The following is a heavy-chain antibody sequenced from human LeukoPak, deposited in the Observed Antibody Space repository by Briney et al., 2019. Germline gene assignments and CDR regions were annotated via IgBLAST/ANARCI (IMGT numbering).Heavy chain of an antibody. J-gene: IGHJ4*02. Sequence: ASVKVSSTASVYTFISYYMHWVRQAPGPGLEWMGIINPSVVSTNYAQKFQARATMTRDMSTSTVYIELSSLRSEDTAVYYCARDLGESGSSSWYCYFEYWGQGTLVTVSS. V-gene: IGHV1-46*01. CDR2: INPSVVST. D-gene: IGHD6-13*01. CDR3: ARDLGESGSSSWYCYFEY. CDR1: VYTFISYY.